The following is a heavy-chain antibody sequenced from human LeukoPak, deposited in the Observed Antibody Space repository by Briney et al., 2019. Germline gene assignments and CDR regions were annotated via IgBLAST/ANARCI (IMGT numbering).Heavy chain of an antibody. D-gene: IGHD3-22*01. J-gene: IGHJ3*02. Sequence: PGGSLRLSCAASGFTFSSHWMSWVRQAPGKGLEWVANIKQDGSEKYYVDSVKGRFTISRDNAKNSLYLQMNSLRAEDTAVYYCARDTNYYDSSGFLTDAFDIWGQGTMVTVSS. CDR2: IKQDGSEK. CDR1: GFTFSSHW. V-gene: IGHV3-7*03. CDR3: ARDTNYYDSSGFLTDAFDI.